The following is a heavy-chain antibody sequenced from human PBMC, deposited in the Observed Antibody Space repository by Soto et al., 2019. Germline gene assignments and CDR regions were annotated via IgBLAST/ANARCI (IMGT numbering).Heavy chain of an antibody. V-gene: IGHV1-69*13. CDR1: GYTLTELS. D-gene: IGHD2-8*01. CDR3: ATPRCTNGVCYGDYFDY. J-gene: IGHJ4*02. CDR2: IIPIFGTA. Sequence: ASVKVSCKVSGYTLTELSMHWVRQAPGKGLEWMGGIIPIFGTANYAQKFQGRATITADESTSTAYMELSSLRSEDTAVYYCATPRCTNGVCYGDYFDYWGQGTLVTVSS.